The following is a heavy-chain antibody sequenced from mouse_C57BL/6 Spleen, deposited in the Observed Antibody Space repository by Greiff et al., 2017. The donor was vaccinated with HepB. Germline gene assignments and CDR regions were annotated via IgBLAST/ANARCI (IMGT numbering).Heavy chain of an antibody. Sequence: EVMLVESGGGLVKPGGSLKLSCAASGFTFSDYGMHWVRQAPEQGLEWVAYISSGSSTIYYADTVKGRFTISRDNAKNTLFLQMTSLRSEDTAMYYCARPYYGSSYDYFDVWGTGTTVTVSS. V-gene: IGHV5-17*01. CDR3: ARPYYGSSYDYFDV. CDR1: GFTFSDYG. J-gene: IGHJ1*03. CDR2: ISSGSSTI. D-gene: IGHD1-1*01.